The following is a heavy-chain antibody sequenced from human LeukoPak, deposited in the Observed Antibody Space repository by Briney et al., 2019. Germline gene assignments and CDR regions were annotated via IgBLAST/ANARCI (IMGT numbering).Heavy chain of an antibody. CDR3: ARGLYGGNSGGGN. D-gene: IGHD4-23*01. CDR1: GGTFSSYA. Sequence: ASVKVSCKASGGTFSSYAISWVRQAPGQGLEWMGGIIPIFGTATYAQKFQGRVTITTDESTSTVYMELSSLRSEDTAVYYCARGLYGGNSGGGNWGQGTLVTVSS. J-gene: IGHJ4*02. V-gene: IGHV1-69*05. CDR2: IIPIFGTA.